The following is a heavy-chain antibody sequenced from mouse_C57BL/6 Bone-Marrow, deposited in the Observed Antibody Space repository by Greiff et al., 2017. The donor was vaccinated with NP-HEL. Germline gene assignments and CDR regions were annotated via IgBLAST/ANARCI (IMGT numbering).Heavy chain of an antibody. CDR2: IDPENGDT. Sequence: VQLKESGAELVRPGASVKLSCTASGFNIKDDYMHWVKQRPEQGLEWIGWIDPENGDTEYASKFQGKATITADTSSNTAYLQLSSLTSEDTAVYYCTAGHLLPYGGQGTLVTVSA. J-gene: IGHJ3*01. CDR1: GFNIKDDY. V-gene: IGHV14-4*01. CDR3: TAGHLLPY.